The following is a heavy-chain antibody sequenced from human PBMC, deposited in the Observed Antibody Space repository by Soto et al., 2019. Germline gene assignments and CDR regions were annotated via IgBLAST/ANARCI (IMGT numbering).Heavy chain of an antibody. CDR3: ARDPYQRVATIPYLDY. V-gene: IGHV3-48*02. J-gene: IGHJ4*02. CDR1: GFTFSSYS. D-gene: IGHD5-12*01. Sequence: GGSLRLSCAASGFTFSSYSMNWVRQAPGKGLEWVSYISSSSSTIYYADSVKGRFTISRDNAKNSLYLQMNSLRDEDTAVYYCARDPYQRVATIPYLDYWGQGTLVTVSS. CDR2: ISSSSSTI.